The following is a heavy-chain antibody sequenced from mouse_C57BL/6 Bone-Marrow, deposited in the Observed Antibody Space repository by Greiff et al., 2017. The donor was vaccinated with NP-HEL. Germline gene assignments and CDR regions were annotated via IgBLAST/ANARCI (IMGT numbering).Heavy chain of an antibody. Sequence: VQLQESGAELAKPGASVKLSCKASGYTFTSYWMHWVKQRPGQGLEWIGYINPSSGYTKYNQKFKDKATLTADKASSTAYMQLSSLTYEDSAVYYCARPGSSYYSAMDYWGQGTSVTVSS. J-gene: IGHJ4*01. CDR1: GYTFTSYW. V-gene: IGHV1-7*01. CDR2: INPSSGYT. CDR3: ARPGSSYYSAMDY. D-gene: IGHD1-1*01.